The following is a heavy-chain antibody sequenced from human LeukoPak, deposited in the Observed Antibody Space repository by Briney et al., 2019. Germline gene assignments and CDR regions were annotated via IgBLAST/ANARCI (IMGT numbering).Heavy chain of an antibody. Sequence: ASVKVSCKASGYTFTSYDINWVRQATGQGPEWMGWMNPNSGNTGYAQKFQGRVTITRNTSISTAYMELSSLRSEDTAVYYCARGYCSGGSCYSYYYYNYMDVWGKGTTVTVSS. J-gene: IGHJ6*03. D-gene: IGHD2-15*01. CDR2: MNPNSGNT. CDR3: ARGYCSGGSCYSYYYYNYMDV. V-gene: IGHV1-8*03. CDR1: GYTFTSYD.